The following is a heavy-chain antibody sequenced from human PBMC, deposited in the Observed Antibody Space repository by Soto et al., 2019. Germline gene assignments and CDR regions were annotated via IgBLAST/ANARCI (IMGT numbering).Heavy chain of an antibody. Sequence: EVQLVESGGGLVQPGESLRLSCVAFGFTFTNHHMTWVRQAPGKGLEWVANINVDGSEKYYVDSVKGRFTISRDNANSSLSLQMNSLRAEDTGTYYCARDRAGAVWGQGTLVIVS. CDR3: ARDRAGAV. CDR1: GFTFTNHH. J-gene: IGHJ4*02. V-gene: IGHV3-7*05. D-gene: IGHD3-10*01. CDR2: INVDGSEK.